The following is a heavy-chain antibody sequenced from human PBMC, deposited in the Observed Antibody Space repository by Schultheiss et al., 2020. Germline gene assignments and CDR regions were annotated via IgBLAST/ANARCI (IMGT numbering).Heavy chain of an antibody. CDR1: GFTFSSYS. D-gene: IGHD1-26*01. Sequence: GGSLRLSCAASGFTFSSYSMNWVRQAPGKGLEWVSSISSGSTISYADSVKGRFTISRDNAKNALYPQMNSLRAEDTAVYYCAKASGSYDGSYYYYGMDVWGQGTTVTVSS. J-gene: IGHJ6*02. V-gene: IGHV3-21*04. CDR3: AKASGSYDGSYYYYGMDV. CDR2: ISSGSTI.